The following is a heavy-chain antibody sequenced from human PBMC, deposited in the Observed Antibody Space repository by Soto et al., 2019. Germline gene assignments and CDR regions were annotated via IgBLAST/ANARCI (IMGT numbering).Heavy chain of an antibody. CDR1: GFTFSDAW. J-gene: IGHJ6*02. CDR2: IKSQTDGGTT. V-gene: IGHV3-15*01. CDR3: TTDRKDWLTRVYYGMDV. Sequence: PGGSLRLSCATSGFTFSDAWLSWVRQPPGKGLEWVGRIKSQTDGGTTDYAAPVKGRFTISRDDSRNTLYLQMNSLKTEDTAVYWCTTDRKDWLTRVYYGMDVWGQGTTVTVSS. D-gene: IGHD6-19*01.